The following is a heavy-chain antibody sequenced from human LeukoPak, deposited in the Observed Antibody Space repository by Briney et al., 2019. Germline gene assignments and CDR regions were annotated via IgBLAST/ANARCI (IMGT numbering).Heavy chain of an antibody. Sequence: QPGGSLRPSCAASGFTFSSYAMSWVRQAPGKGLEWVSAISGSGGSTYYADSVKGRFTISRDSSKNTLYLQMNSLRAEDTAVYYCAKAQLLWFGELSHDYWGQGTLVTVSS. D-gene: IGHD3-10*01. CDR3: AKAQLLWFGELSHDY. V-gene: IGHV3-23*01. J-gene: IGHJ4*02. CDR1: GFTFSSYA. CDR2: ISGSGGST.